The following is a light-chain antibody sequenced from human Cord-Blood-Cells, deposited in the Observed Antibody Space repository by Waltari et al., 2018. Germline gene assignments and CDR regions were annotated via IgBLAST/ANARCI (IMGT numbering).Light chain of an antibody. J-gene: IGKJ2*01. V-gene: IGKV1-39*01. CDR3: QQSYSTPYT. CDR2: AAP. Sequence: DIQMTQSPSSLSASVGYSVTITCRASQSISSYLNWYQQKPGKAPKLLIYAAPSLQSGVPSRFSGSGSGTDFTLTISSLQPEDFATYYCQQSYSTPYTFGQGTKLEIK. CDR1: QSISSY.